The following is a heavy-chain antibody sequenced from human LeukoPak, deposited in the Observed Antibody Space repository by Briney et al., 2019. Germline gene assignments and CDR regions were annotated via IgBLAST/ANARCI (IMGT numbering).Heavy chain of an antibody. V-gene: IGHV4-59*01. CDR2: IYYTGST. Sequence: SETLSLTCTVSGGSIGFYYWTWIRQPPGKGLEWIGYIYYTGSTNYNPSLKSRVTISVDASKNQVSLKLTSVTAADTAVYYCARTGVVATSYFFDYWGHGTLVTVSS. CDR3: ARTGVVATSYFFDY. D-gene: IGHD5-12*01. CDR1: GGSIGFYY. J-gene: IGHJ4*01.